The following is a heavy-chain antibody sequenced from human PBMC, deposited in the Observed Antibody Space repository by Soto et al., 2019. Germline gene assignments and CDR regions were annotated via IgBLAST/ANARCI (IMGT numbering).Heavy chain of an antibody. Sequence: SETLSLTCTVSGGSISSYYWSWIRQPPGKGLEWIGYIYYSGSTNYNPSLKSRVTISVDTSKNQFSLKLSSVTAADTAVYYCARSYYDILTGPNFDYWGQGTLVTVSS. CDR2: IYYSGST. D-gene: IGHD3-9*01. V-gene: IGHV4-59*01. CDR3: ARSYYDILTGPNFDY. CDR1: GGSISSYY. J-gene: IGHJ4*02.